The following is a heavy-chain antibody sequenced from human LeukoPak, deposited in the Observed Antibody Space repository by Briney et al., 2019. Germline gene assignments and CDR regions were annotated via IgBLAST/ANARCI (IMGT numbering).Heavy chain of an antibody. J-gene: IGHJ4*02. CDR1: GLTFSSYW. V-gene: IGHV3-21*01. CDR2: ISSSSSYI. CDR3: ARDFKEGFFDY. Sequence: GGSLRLSCAASGLTFSSYWMSWVRQAPGKGLEWVSSISSSSSYIYYADSVKGRFTISRDNAKNSLYLQMNSLRAEDTAVYYCARDFKEGFFDYWGQGTLVTVSS.